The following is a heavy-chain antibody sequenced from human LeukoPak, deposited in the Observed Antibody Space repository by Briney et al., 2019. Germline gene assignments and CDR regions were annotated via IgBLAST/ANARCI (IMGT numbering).Heavy chain of an antibody. CDR1: GGSISSGGYY. Sequence: ASETLSLTCTVSGGSISSGGYYWSWIRQHPGKGLEWIGYIYYSGSTYYNPSLKSRVTISVDTSKNQFSLKLSSVTAADTAVYYCARAERLPYYFDYWGQGTLVTVSS. D-gene: IGHD3-3*01. CDR2: IYYSGST. J-gene: IGHJ4*02. CDR3: ARAERLPYYFDY. V-gene: IGHV4-31*03.